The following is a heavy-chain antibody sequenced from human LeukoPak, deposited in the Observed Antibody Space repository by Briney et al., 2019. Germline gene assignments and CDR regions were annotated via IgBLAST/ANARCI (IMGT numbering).Heavy chain of an antibody. CDR3: VREARGYHYTYFDY. Sequence: PGGSLRLSCTASGFTLGGHDMHWVRQTTRDGLEWVAAVSSGHHAFYGGSVKGRFTVSREDGKNSLYHQMNSLRAGDTAVYYCVREARGYHYTYFDYWGQGSLVTVSS. CDR1: GFTLGGHD. D-gene: IGHD5-18*01. V-gene: IGHV3-13*01. J-gene: IGHJ4*02. CDR2: VSSGHHA.